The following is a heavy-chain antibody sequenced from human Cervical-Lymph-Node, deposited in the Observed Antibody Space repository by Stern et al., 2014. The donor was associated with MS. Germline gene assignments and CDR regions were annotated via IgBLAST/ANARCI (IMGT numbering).Heavy chain of an antibody. J-gene: IGHJ4*02. CDR1: GFTFSHFS. V-gene: IGHV3-48*02. Sequence: EVQLEESGGTLVQPGGSLRLSCAASGFTFSHFSINWVRQAPGKGLEWIASIPGEGTNSYADSVQGRFTISRDNARNSLYLHMTNLRDEDTAVHYCATLDYWGQGTLVTVSS. CDR2: IPGEGTN. CDR3: ATLDY.